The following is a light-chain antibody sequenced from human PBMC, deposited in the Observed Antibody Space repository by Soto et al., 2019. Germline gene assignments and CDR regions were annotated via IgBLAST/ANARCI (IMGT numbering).Light chain of an antibody. CDR1: QSLRGD. V-gene: IGKV3-15*01. CDR3: QQYHKWPQT. J-gene: IGKJ1*01. Sequence: EIVMTQSPASLSVSPGERATVSCRASQSLRGDLAWYQQKPGQPPRLLIYGASSRATDFPARFSGSGSGTEFTLTITSLQSEDLAVYYCQQYHKWPQTFGQGTKVEIK. CDR2: GAS.